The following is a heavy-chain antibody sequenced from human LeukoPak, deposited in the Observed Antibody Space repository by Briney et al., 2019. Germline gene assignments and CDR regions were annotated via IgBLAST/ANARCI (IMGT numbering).Heavy chain of an antibody. Sequence: GGSLRLSCAASGFTSSTYDFSTYAMSWVRQAPGKGLEWVSGLSGTGLTTFYPDSVKGRFTISRDNSKNTLYLQMNSLRADDTAVYYCARGSKTAGTIYTFVYWGQGTLVTVSS. CDR3: ARGSKTAGTIYTFVY. D-gene: IGHD6-13*01. CDR2: LSGTGLTT. J-gene: IGHJ4*02. V-gene: IGHV3-23*01. CDR1: GFTSSTYDFSTYA.